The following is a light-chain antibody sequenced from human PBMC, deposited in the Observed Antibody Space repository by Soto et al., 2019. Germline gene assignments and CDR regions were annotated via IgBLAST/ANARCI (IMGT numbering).Light chain of an antibody. CDR2: DAS. Sequence: DIQMTQSPSSLSASVGDRVTITCQASQDISNYLNWYQQKLGKAPKLLIYDASNLETGVPSRFSGSEAETDFTFTISSLQPEDIATYYCQQYSHLITFGQGTRLEIK. CDR1: QDISNY. V-gene: IGKV1-33*01. CDR3: QQYSHLIT. J-gene: IGKJ5*01.